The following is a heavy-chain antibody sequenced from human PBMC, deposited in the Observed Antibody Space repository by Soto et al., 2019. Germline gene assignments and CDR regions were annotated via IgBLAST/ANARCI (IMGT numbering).Heavy chain of an antibody. V-gene: IGHV4-59*01. CDR2: IHYRGRI. Sequence: QVQLQESGPGLVKPSETLSLTCTVSGASISDYYWSWVRQTPGKGLEWIGHIHYRGRISYNPSLKSRVTMSMDTSNNQFSLRLTSMTAADTAVYYCAKAEASSPEGFDYWGRGTLVTVSS. CDR1: GASISDYY. CDR3: AKAEASSPEGFDY. D-gene: IGHD6-6*01. J-gene: IGHJ4*02.